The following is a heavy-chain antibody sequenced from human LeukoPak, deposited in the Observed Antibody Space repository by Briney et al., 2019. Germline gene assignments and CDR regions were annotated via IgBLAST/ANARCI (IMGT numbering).Heavy chain of an antibody. CDR2: IYYSRST. CDR1: GGSISNTLYY. V-gene: IGHV4-39*01. J-gene: IGHJ5*02. D-gene: IGHD3-22*01. Sequence: SETLSLTCTVSGGSISNTLYYWAWIRQPPGKGLESIGSIYYSRSTYYSPSLKSRVTISVDTSKNQFSLKLSSVTAADTAVYYCARPTSDYYDSSGYYNWFDPWGQGTLVTVS. CDR3: ARPTSDYYDSSGYYNWFDP.